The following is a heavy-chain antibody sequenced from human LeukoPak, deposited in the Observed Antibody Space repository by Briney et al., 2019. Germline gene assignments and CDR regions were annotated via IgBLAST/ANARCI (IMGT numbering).Heavy chain of an antibody. CDR1: GFTVSSYY. Sequence: PGGSLRLSCAASGFTVSSYYMTWVSQAPGKGLEWVSVMYSGGSTYYADSVKGRVAISRDNSQNTVFLQMNSVRVEDTAVYYCARSYSNHLFGMDVWGQGTAVTVSS. V-gene: IGHV3-66*01. D-gene: IGHD4-11*01. CDR3: ARSYSNHLFGMDV. J-gene: IGHJ6*02. CDR2: MYSGGST.